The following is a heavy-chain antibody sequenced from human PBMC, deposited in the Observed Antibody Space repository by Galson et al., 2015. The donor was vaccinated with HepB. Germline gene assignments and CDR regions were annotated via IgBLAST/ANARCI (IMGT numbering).Heavy chain of an antibody. J-gene: IGHJ4*02. V-gene: IGHV3-53*01. D-gene: IGHD4-17*01. CDR1: GFTVNAKY. CDR3: ARDRYGDYDVY. Sequence: SLRLSCAASGFTVNAKYMSWVRQAPGKGLDWVSLIYSGGTTYYADSVKGRFTISRDNSKNTLYLQMNSLRAEDTAVYYCARDRYGDYDVYWGQGTLVTVSS. CDR2: IYSGGTT.